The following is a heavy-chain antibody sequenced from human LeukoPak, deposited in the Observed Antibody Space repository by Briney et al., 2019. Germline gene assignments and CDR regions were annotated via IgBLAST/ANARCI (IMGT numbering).Heavy chain of an antibody. CDR2: FDTDGSST. D-gene: IGHD1-1*01. Sequence: GGSLRLSCAVSGFTLTSDKMHWVRQAPGKGLVWVSRFDTDGSSTTYADSVRGRFTISRDNAKNTLYLQMNSLRAEDTAVYYCARGSSNWNNAFGIWGQGTMVTVSS. CDR1: GFTLTSDK. CDR3: ARGSSNWNNAFGI. J-gene: IGHJ3*02. V-gene: IGHV3-74*01.